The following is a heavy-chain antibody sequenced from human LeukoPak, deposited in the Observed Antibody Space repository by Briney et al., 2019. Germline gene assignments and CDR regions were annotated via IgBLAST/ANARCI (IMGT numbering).Heavy chain of an antibody. CDR1: GYTFTGYY. CDR2: INPNSGGT. Sequence: GASVKVSCKASGYTFTGYYMHWVRQAPGQGLEWMGCINPNSGGTNYAQKFQGRVTMTRDTSISTAYMELSRLRSDDTAVYYCARDLRIAAAGKNWFDPWGQGTLVTVSS. V-gene: IGHV1-2*02. J-gene: IGHJ5*02. CDR3: ARDLRIAAAGKNWFDP. D-gene: IGHD6-13*01.